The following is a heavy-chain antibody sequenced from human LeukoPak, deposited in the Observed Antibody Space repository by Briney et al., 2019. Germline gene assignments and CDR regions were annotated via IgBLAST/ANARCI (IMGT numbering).Heavy chain of an antibody. D-gene: IGHD2/OR15-2a*01. J-gene: IGHJ6*03. CDR2: IYYSGST. Sequence: SETLSLTCTVSGGSFSSYYWSWIRQPPGKGLEWIGYIYYSGSTNYNPSLKSRVTISVDTSKNQFSLKLSSVTAADTAVYYCARDRGSEYIHADNPAVPYMDVWGKGTTVTVSS. CDR3: ARDRGSEYIHADNPAVPYMDV. V-gene: IGHV4-59*01. CDR1: GGSFSSYY.